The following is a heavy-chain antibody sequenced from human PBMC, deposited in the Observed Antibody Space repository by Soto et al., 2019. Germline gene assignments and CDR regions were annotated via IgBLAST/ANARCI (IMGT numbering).Heavy chain of an antibody. CDR2: ISSTTNYI. CDR1: GFTFTRYG. V-gene: IGHV3-21*06. CDR3: ARESEDLTSNFDY. J-gene: IGHJ4*02. Sequence: EVQLVESGGGLVKPGGSLRLSCAASGFTFTRYGMNWVRQAPGKGLEWVSSISSTTNYISYVDSMKGRFTISRDNAKNSLYLEMNSPRAEDTAVYYCARESEDLTSNFDYWGQGTLVTVSS.